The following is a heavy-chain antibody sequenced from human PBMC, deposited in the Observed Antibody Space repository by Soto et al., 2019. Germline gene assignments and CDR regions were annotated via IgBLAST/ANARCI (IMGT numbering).Heavy chain of an antibody. D-gene: IGHD4-17*01. Sequence: PGESLKISCKGSGYSFTSYWIGWVRQMPGKGLEWMGIIYPGDSDTRYSPSFQGQVTISADKSISTAYLQWSSLKASDTAMYYCARSTGHYGDSSGDFDYWGQGTMVTVYS. V-gene: IGHV5-51*01. CDR2: IYPGDSDT. J-gene: IGHJ4*02. CDR3: ARSTGHYGDSSGDFDY. CDR1: GYSFTSYW.